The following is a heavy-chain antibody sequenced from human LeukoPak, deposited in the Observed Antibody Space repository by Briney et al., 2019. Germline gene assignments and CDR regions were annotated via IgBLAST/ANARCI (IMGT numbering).Heavy chain of an antibody. Sequence: GGSVTLSCAASGFTFSSYGMHWVRQAPGKGLEWVAFIRSDGSSKHYADSVKGRFTISRDNSYSTLYVQMNSLRAEDTAVYYCAKGLNGYLDYWGQGALVTVSS. CDR2: IRSDGSSK. CDR3: AKGLNGYLDY. J-gene: IGHJ4*02. CDR1: GFTFSSYG. V-gene: IGHV3-30*02. D-gene: IGHD2-8*01.